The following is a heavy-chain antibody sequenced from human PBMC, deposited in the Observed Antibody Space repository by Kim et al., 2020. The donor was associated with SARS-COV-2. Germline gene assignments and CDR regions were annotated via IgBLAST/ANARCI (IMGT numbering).Heavy chain of an antibody. V-gene: IGHV3-64D*06. CDR3: VKNWNADY. D-gene: IGHD1-1*01. Sequence: GGSLRLSCSASGFTFSRYSMNWVRQAPGKGLESVSVIDYSGAATYYADSVKGRFTISRDNSKSTLYLQLSSLRPDDTAVYYCVKNWNADYWGQGTLVTVSS. J-gene: IGHJ4*02. CDR1: GFTFSRYS. CDR2: IDYSGAAT.